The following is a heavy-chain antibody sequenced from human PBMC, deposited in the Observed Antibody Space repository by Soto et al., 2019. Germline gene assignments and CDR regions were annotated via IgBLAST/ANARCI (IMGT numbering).Heavy chain of an antibody. D-gene: IGHD1-26*01. V-gene: IGHV1-24*01. Sequence: ASVKVSCKVSGYTLTELSMHWVRQAPGKGLEWMGGFDPEDGETIYAQKFQGRVTMTEDTSTDTAYMELSSLRSEDTAVYYCATPPHRVGATDDAFDIWGQGTMVTV. CDR3: ATPPHRVGATDDAFDI. CDR2: FDPEDGET. CDR1: GYTLTELS. J-gene: IGHJ3*02.